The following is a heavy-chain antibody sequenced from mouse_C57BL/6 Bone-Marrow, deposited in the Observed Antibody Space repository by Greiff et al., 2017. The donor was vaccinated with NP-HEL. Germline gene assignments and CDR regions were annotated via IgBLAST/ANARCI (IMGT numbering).Heavy chain of an antibody. Sequence: QVHVKQPGAELVMPGASVKLSCKASGYTFTSYWMHWVKQRPGQGLEWIGEIDPSDSYTNYNQKFKGKSTLTVDKSSSTAYMQLSSLTSEDSAVYYCARWLLLPGYFDYWGQGTTLTVSS. J-gene: IGHJ2*01. V-gene: IGHV1-69*01. CDR2: IDPSDSYT. CDR3: ARWLLLPGYFDY. D-gene: IGHD2-3*01. CDR1: GYTFTSYW.